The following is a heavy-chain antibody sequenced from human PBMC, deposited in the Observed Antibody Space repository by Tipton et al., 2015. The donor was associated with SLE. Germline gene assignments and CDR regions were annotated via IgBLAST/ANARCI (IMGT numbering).Heavy chain of an antibody. CDR3: ARARIPVAGLRDGFDI. V-gene: IGHV3-74*01. CDR2: IHTDGSST. Sequence: LSLTCTVSGGSIRDTNYFWSWVRQAPGKGLVWVSRIHTDGSSTNYADSVKGRFTISRDNSKNMLFLEMNSLTPEDTGVCYCARARIPVAGLRDGFDIWGQGTMVTVSS. CDR1: GGSIRDTNYF. D-gene: IGHD6-19*01. J-gene: IGHJ3*02.